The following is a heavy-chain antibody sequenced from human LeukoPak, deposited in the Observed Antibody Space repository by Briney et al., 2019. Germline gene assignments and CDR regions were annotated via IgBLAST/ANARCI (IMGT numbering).Heavy chain of an antibody. V-gene: IGHV3-64D*06. J-gene: IGHJ4*02. D-gene: IGHD6-13*01. CDR2: ISSNGGST. Sequence: GGSLRLSCSAAGFTFSSYAMHWVRQAPGKGLEYVSAISSNGGSTYYADSVKGRFTISRDNSKNTLYLQMSSLRAEDTAVYYCVKGDAYYCRSWGGSIGVIFDYWGQGTLVTVSS. CDR1: GFTFSSYA. CDR3: VKGDAYYCRSWGGSIGVIFDY.